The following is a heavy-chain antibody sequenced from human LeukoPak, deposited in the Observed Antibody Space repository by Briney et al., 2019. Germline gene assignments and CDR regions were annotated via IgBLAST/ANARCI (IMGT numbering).Heavy chain of an antibody. D-gene: IGHD3-10*01. CDR1: GFTFTYYA. CDR2: IRYDGTNK. CDR3: AKDYSKTSYYGSGTYYRPNWFDP. Sequence: PGGSLRLSCAASGFTFTYYAIHWVRQAPGKGLEWVAFIRYDGTNKNYADSVKGRFTISRDNSKNTLYLQMNSLRAEDTAVYYCAKDYSKTSYYGSGTYYRPNWFDPWGQGTLVTVSS. V-gene: IGHV3-30*02. J-gene: IGHJ5*02.